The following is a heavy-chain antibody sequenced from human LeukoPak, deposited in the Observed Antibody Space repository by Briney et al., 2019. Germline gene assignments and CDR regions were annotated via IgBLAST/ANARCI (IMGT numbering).Heavy chain of an antibody. D-gene: IGHD5-24*01. Sequence: SETLSLTCTVSGGSISSSSYYWGWIRQPPGKGLEWIGSIYYSGSTYYNPSLKSRVTISVDTSKNQFSLKLSSVTAADTAVDYCARKVDGYNIDYWGQGTLVTVSS. V-gene: IGHV4-39*07. J-gene: IGHJ4*02. CDR3: ARKVDGYNIDY. CDR2: IYYSGST. CDR1: GGSISSSSYY.